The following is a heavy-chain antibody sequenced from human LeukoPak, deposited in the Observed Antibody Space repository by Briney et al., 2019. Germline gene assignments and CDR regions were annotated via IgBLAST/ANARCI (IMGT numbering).Heavy chain of an antibody. D-gene: IGHD3-3*01. CDR3: ARAYDFWSGYYFDY. V-gene: IGHV4-59*01. CDR1: GGSISSYY. Sequence: SETLSLTCTVSGGSISSYYWSWIRQPPGKGLEWIGYIYYSGSTNNNPSLKSRVTISVYKSKNQFSLKLSSVTAADTAVYYCARAYDFWSGYYFDYWGQGTLVTVSS. J-gene: IGHJ4*02. CDR2: IYYSGST.